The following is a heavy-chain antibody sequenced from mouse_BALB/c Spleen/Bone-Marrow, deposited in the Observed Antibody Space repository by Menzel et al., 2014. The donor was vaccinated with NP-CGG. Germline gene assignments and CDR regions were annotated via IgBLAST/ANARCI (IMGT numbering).Heavy chain of an antibody. J-gene: IGHJ4*01. D-gene: IGHD2-10*02. CDR1: GYTFTSYW. CDR3: TRQYGNYYAMDY. CDR2: IYPSDRYT. Sequence: QVQLQQSGAELVRPGASVKVSCKASGYTFTSYWINWVKQRPGQGLEWIGNIYPSDRYTNYNQNFKDKATLTVDKSSGTAYMQLSSPTSEDSAVYYCTRQYGNYYAMDYWGQGTSVTVSS. V-gene: IGHV1-69*02.